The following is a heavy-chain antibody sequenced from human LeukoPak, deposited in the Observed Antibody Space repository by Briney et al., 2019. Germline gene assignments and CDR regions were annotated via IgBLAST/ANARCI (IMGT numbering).Heavy chain of an antibody. D-gene: IGHD6-6*01. CDR1: GGSISRSVYY. V-gene: IGHV4-39*01. Sequence: SETLSLTCTVSGGSISRSVYYWGWIRQPPGKGLEWIGGLYYSGDTYCNPSLKSRVTISVDTSKHQFFLILNSVTAADTAVYFCARPSIAARHLSFGLWGRGTLVTVSS. CDR2: LYYSGDT. J-gene: IGHJ2*01. CDR3: ARPSIAARHLSFGL.